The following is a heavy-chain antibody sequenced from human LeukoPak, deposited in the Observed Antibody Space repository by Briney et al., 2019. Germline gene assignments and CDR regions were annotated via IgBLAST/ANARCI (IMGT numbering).Heavy chain of an antibody. Sequence: PSETLSLTCTVSGDSITTSSYYWDWIRQPPGKGLEWIGIIYYSGSTYYDPSLKGRVTISVDTSKNQFSLKLSSVTAADTAVYYCARLASWSDSSGHKRACFDYWGQGTLVTVSS. CDR1: GDSITTSSYY. J-gene: IGHJ4*02. V-gene: IGHV4-39*01. CDR3: ARLASWSDSSGHKRACFDY. CDR2: IYYSGST. D-gene: IGHD3-22*01.